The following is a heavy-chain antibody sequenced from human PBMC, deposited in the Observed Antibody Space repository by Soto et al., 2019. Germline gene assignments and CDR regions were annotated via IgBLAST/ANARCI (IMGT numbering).Heavy chain of an antibody. Sequence: EVQLLESGGGLVQPGGSLRLSCAASGFTFSSYAMSWVRQAPGKGLEWVSASSGSGGSTYYADSVKGRFTISRDNTKNTMYLQMNSTRAEDTAVYYCAKSTDYYGELYYYYMDVWGKGTTVTVSS. CDR1: GFTFSSYA. V-gene: IGHV3-23*01. CDR2: SSGSGGST. D-gene: IGHD4-17*01. J-gene: IGHJ6*03. CDR3: AKSTDYYGELYYYYMDV.